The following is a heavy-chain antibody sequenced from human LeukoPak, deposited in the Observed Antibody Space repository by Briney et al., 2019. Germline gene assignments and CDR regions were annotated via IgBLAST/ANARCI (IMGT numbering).Heavy chain of an antibody. CDR1: GFTFSRHS. D-gene: IGHD2-15*01. J-gene: IGHJ3*02. CDR3: ARDGYCSGGSCYHDAFDI. Sequence: GGSLRLSCAASGFTFSRHSINWVRQAPGKGLEWVSSISSSSSYIYYADSVKGRFTVSRDNAKNSLYLQMNSLRAEDTAVYYCARDGYCSGGSCYHDAFDIWGQGTMVTVSS. CDR2: ISSSSSYI. V-gene: IGHV3-21*01.